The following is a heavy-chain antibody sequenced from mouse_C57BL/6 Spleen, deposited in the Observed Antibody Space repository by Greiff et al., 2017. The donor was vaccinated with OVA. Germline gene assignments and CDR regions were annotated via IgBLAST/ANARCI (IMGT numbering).Heavy chain of an antibody. Sequence: QVHVKQPGTELVKPGASVKLSCKASGYTFTSYWMHWVKQRPGQGLEWIGNINPSNGGTNYNEKFKSKATLTVDKSSSTAYMQLSSLTSEDSAVYYCARSHGTLYFDYWGQGTTLTVSS. V-gene: IGHV1-53*01. CDR3: ARSHGTLYFDY. CDR1: GYTFTSYW. D-gene: IGHD2-1*01. J-gene: IGHJ2*01. CDR2: INPSNGGT.